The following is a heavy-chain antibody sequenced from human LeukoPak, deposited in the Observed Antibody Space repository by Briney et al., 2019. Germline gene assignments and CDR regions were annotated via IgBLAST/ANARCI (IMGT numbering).Heavy chain of an antibody. V-gene: IGHV4-61*01. CDR1: GGSVSSGTYY. Sequence: KTSETLSLTCTVSGGSVSSGTYYWSWIRQPPGRGLEWIGYIYYSGNTNYNPSLKSRVTIPVDTSKNQPSLKLSSVTAADTAVYYCARDRYHYDSSGYYFDHWGQGTLVTVSS. CDR3: ARDRYHYDSSGYYFDH. J-gene: IGHJ4*02. CDR2: IYYSGNT. D-gene: IGHD3-22*01.